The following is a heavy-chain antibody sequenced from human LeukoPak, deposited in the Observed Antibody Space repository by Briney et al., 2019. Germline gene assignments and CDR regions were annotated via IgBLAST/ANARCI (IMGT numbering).Heavy chain of an antibody. D-gene: IGHD6-19*01. CDR3: ARGLTVAGYLAFDP. CDR1: GYTFTGYY. CDR2: INPNSGGT. J-gene: IGHJ5*02. Sequence: AAVKVSCKASGYTFTGYYMHWVRQAPGQGLEWMGWINPNSGGTNYAQKFQGRVTMTRDTSISTAYMELSRLRSDDTAVYYCARGLTVAGYLAFDPWGQGTLVTVSS. V-gene: IGHV1-2*02.